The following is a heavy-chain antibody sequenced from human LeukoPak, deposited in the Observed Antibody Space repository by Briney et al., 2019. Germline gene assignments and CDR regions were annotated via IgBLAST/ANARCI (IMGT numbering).Heavy chain of an antibody. Sequence: TGGSLRLSCAASEFSVGSNYMSWVRQAPGKGLEWVSVIYSGGSTYYADSVKGRFTISRDNSKNTLYLQMNSLRAEDTAVYYCASRIAVAGPFDYWGQGTLVTVSP. CDR2: IYSGGST. CDR3: ASRIAVAGPFDY. J-gene: IGHJ4*02. CDR1: EFSVGSNY. D-gene: IGHD6-19*01. V-gene: IGHV3-53*01.